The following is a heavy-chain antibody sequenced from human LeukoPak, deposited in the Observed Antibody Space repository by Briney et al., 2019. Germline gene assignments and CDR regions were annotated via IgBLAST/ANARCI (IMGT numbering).Heavy chain of an antibody. D-gene: IGHD6-13*01. Sequence: SEPLSLTRTVSGGSISNYYWTWLRQPPGKGLEWIAYMYYSGSTNYNPSLKSRVTISVDTSKNQFSLKLSSVTVADTAVYYWARSKGLHSSPTHYYYMDVWGKGTTVTVSS. CDR1: GGSISNYY. J-gene: IGHJ6*03. V-gene: IGHV4-59*01. CDR3: ARSKGLHSSPTHYYYMDV. CDR2: MYYSGST.